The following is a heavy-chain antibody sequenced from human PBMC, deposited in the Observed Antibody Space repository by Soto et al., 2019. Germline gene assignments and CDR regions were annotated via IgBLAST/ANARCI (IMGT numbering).Heavy chain of an antibody. CDR3: ARELVPRYGMDV. D-gene: IGHD2-15*01. CDR1: GFSLTTSEMC. J-gene: IGHJ6*02. V-gene: IGHV2-70*17. CDR2: IDWDDDK. Sequence: SGPTLVNPTQTLTLTCTLSGFSLTTSEMCVTWIRQPPGKALEWLARIDWDDDKFYSLSLKTRLTISKDPSKNQVVLTITNVDPADTATYYCARELVPRYGMDVWGQGTTVTVSS.